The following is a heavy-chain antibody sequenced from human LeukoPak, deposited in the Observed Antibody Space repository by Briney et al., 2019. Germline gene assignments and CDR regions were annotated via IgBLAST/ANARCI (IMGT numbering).Heavy chain of an antibody. Sequence: GSLRLSCAASGFTFSSYAMHWVRQAPGKGLGWVAVISYDGSNKYYADSVKGRFTISRDNSKNTLYLQMNSLRAEDTAVYYCARAPRYYYYYMDVWGKGTTVTVSS. CDR3: ARAPRYYYYYMDV. J-gene: IGHJ6*03. V-gene: IGHV3-30-3*01. CDR2: ISYDGSNK. CDR1: GFTFSSYA.